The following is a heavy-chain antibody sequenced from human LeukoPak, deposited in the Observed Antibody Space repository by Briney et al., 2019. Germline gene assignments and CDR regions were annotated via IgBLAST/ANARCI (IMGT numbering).Heavy chain of an antibody. V-gene: IGHV3-30-3*01. J-gene: IGHJ5*02. CDR1: GFTFSSYA. Sequence: GGSLRLSCAASGFTFSSYAMHWVRQAPGKGLEWVAVVSYDGSNKYYADSVKGRFTISRDNSKNTLYLQMNSLRGEDTAVYYCARAAECTTTSCYQWFDPWGQGTLVTVSS. CDR2: VSYDGSNK. D-gene: IGHD2-2*01. CDR3: ARAAECTTTSCYQWFDP.